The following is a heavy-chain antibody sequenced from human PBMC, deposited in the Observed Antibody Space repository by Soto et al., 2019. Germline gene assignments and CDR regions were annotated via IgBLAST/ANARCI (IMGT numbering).Heavy chain of an antibody. CDR3: VRGVLS. D-gene: IGHD3-10*01. CDR2: IHHSGST. V-gene: IGHV4-31*03. J-gene: IGHJ1*01. CDR1: GGSISSGGYY. Sequence: QVQLQESGPGLVKASQTLSLTCNVSGGSISSGGYYWTWIRQHPGKGLEWIGNIHHSGSTFYNPSLKSRVSISVDTSXNQFSLKLSSVTAADTAVYFCVRGVLSWSQGTLVTVSS.